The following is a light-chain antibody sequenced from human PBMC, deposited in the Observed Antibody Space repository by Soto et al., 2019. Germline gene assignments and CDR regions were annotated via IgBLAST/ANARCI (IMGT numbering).Light chain of an antibody. CDR1: STNVGGYNF. CDR3: SSYAGSYTLV. Sequence: QSALTQPRSVSGSPGQSVTISCTGTSTNVGGYNFVSWYQQHPGKVPKLFIYDVSRRPSGVPDRFSGSKSGNTASLTISGLQAEDEADYYCSSYAGSYTLVFVGGTKLTVL. V-gene: IGLV2-11*01. CDR2: DVS. J-gene: IGLJ2*01.